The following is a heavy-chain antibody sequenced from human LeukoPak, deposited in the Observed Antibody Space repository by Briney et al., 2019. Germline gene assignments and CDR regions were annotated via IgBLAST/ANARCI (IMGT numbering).Heavy chain of an antibody. V-gene: IGHV4-38-2*01. D-gene: IGHD6-19*01. Sequence: KPSETLSLTCAVSGYSISSGYYWGWIRQPPGKGREWIGSIYHSGSTYYNPSLKSRVTISVDTSKNQFSLKLSSVTAAYTAVYYCARGSIAVAGIDYWGQGTLVTVSS. J-gene: IGHJ4*02. CDR3: ARGSIAVAGIDY. CDR1: GYSISSGYY. CDR2: IYHSGST.